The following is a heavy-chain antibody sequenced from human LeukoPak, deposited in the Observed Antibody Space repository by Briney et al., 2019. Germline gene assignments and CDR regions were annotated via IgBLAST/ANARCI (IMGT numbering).Heavy chain of an antibody. CDR2: ISSNGDIT. V-gene: IGHV3-64*01. Sequence: GGSLRLSCAASGFTFSSYAMHWVRQAPGKGLEYVSTISSNGDITYYANSVKGRFTISRDNSKNPLYLQMGTLRAEDMAVFYCARVGSGSPDGFDIWGQGTMVTVSS. J-gene: IGHJ3*02. CDR1: GFTFSSYA. CDR3: ARVGSGSPDGFDI. D-gene: IGHD3-10*01.